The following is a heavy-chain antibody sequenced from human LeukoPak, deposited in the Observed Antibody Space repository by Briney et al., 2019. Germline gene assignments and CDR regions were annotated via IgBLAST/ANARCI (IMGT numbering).Heavy chain of an antibody. V-gene: IGHV4-30-2*01. Sequence: SETLSLTCTVSGGSISSGGYYWSWIRQPPGNGLEWIGFIYHSGSTYYNPSLKSRLTISVDRSKNQFSLKLSSVTAADTAVYYCARCISSWSQGDYWGQGTLVTVSS. J-gene: IGHJ4*02. CDR3: ARCISSWSQGDY. D-gene: IGHD6-13*01. CDR1: GGSISSGGYY. CDR2: IYHSGST.